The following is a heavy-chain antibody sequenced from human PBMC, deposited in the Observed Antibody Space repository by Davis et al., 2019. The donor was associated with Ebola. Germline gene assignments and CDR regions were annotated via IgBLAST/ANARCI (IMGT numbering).Heavy chain of an antibody. D-gene: IGHD1-26*01. CDR1: GFTFSSYA. V-gene: IGHV3-23*01. CDR2: ISGSGGST. Sequence: GESLKISCAASGFTFSSYAMSWVRQAPGKGLEWVSAISGSGGSTYYADSVKGRFTITRDNSKNTLYLQMNSLRAEDTAVYYCAIQLQLDYWGQGTLVTVSS. CDR3: AIQLQLDY. J-gene: IGHJ4*02.